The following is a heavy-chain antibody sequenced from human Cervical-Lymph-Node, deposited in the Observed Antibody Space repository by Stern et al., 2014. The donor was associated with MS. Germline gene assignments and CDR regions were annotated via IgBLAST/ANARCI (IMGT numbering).Heavy chain of an antibody. CDR3: ARGAPGYQDY. D-gene: IGHD5-12*01. CDR2: ITSDGSST. V-gene: IGHV3-74*01. J-gene: IGHJ4*02. CDR1: GFTFSNYW. Sequence: EVQLAESGGGLVQPGGSLRLSCAASGFTFSNYWMHWVRQAPGKGMVWVSRITSDGSSTSNADSVKGRFTISRDNAKNTLYLQMNSLRAEDTAVYYCARGAPGYQDYWGQGTLVTVSS.